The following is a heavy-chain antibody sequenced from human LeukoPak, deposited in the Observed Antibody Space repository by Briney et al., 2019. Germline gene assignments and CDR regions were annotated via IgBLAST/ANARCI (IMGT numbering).Heavy chain of an antibody. V-gene: IGHV1-2*02. Sequence: GASVKVSCKASGYTFTSYAMNWVRQAPGQGLEWMGWINPNSGGTNYAQKFQGRVTMTRDTSISTAYMELSRLRSDDTAVYYCARLWFGESSDYWGQGTLVTVSS. D-gene: IGHD3-10*01. CDR1: GYTFTSYA. CDR2: INPNSGGT. J-gene: IGHJ4*02. CDR3: ARLWFGESSDY.